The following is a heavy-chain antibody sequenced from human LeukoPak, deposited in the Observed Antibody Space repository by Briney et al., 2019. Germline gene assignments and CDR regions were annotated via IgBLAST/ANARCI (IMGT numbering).Heavy chain of an antibody. D-gene: IGHD6-13*01. Sequence: SVKVSCKASGGTFSSYAISWVRQAPGQALEWTGGIIPIFGTANYAQKFQGRVTITADESTSTAYMELSSLRSEDTDVYYCARARYSSSWYYYYGMDVWGQGTTVTVSS. CDR3: ARARYSSSWYYYYGMDV. J-gene: IGHJ6*02. CDR2: IIPIFGTA. CDR1: GGTFSSYA. V-gene: IGHV1-69*13.